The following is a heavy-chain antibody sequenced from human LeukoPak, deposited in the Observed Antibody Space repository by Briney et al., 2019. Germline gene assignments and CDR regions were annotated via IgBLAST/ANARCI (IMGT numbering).Heavy chain of an antibody. D-gene: IGHD3-10*01. CDR2: IWYDESNK. Sequence: ERSLRLSCAASGFTFSSYDMYWVRQAPGEGLEWVAVIWYDESNKYYADSVKGRFTISRDNSKNTLYLQMNSLRAEDTAVYYCARGPGNTLYYGMDVWGQGTTVTVSS. V-gene: IGHV3-33*01. J-gene: IGHJ6*02. CDR3: ARGPGNTLYYGMDV. CDR1: GFTFSSYD.